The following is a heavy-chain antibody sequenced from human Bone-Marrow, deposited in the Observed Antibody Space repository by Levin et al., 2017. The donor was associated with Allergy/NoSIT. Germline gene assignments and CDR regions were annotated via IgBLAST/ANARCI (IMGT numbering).Heavy chain of an antibody. CDR3: TTGLVIAGAKWASIL. CDR1: GFTFSNAW. CDR2: IKSKTDGGTT. D-gene: IGHD6-13*01. Sequence: PGGSLRLSCAASGFTFSNAWMSWVRQAPGKGLEWVGRIKSKTDGGTTDYAAPVKGRFTISRDDSKNTLYLQMNSLKTEDTAVYYCTTGLVIAGAKWASILWGQGTMVTVSS. V-gene: IGHV3-15*01. J-gene: IGHJ3*01.